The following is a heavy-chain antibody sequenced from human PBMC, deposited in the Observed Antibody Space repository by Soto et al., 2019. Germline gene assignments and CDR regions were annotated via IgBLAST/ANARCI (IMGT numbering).Heavy chain of an antibody. CDR2: INPNSGGT. CDR1: GYTFTGYY. CDR3: AKEASRDYGFDV. J-gene: IGHJ6*02. Sequence: QVQLVQSGAELKKPGASVKVSCKASGYTFTGYYIHLVRQAPGQGLEWMGWINPNSGGTDFAQNFQGRVTLTRDTSISTAYMEVRSLNSDDTAVYYCAKEASRDYGFDVWGLGTTVIVSS. V-gene: IGHV1-2*02.